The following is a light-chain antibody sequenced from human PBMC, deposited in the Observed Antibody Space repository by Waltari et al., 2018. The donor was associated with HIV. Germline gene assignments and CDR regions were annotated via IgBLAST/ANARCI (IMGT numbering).Light chain of an antibody. J-gene: IGLJ2*01. Sequence: QSALTQPASVSGSPGQSITLSCTETSSGVGNYNLVSWYQHYGGKAPKLLIYEVTKRPSWISSRFSGSKSGNTASLPISVLQAEDEATYYCCSYGSSATFVVFGGGTRVTV. CDR3: CSYGSSATFVV. CDR1: SSGVGNYNL. CDR2: EVT. V-gene: IGLV2-23*02.